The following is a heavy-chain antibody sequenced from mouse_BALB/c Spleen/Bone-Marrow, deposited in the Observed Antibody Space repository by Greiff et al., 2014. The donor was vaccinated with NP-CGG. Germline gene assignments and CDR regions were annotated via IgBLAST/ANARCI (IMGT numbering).Heavy chain of an antibody. D-gene: IGHD2-1*01. Sequence: QVQLQQSGAELMKPGASVKISCKATGYTFSSYWIEWVKQRPGHGLEWIGEILPGSGSIKYNEKFKGKATFTADTSSNTAYMQLSILTSEDSAVYYCASPIYYGNYGFAYWGQGTLVTVSA. J-gene: IGHJ3*01. CDR1: GYTFSSYW. CDR2: ILPGSGSI. CDR3: ASPIYYGNYGFAY. V-gene: IGHV1-9*01.